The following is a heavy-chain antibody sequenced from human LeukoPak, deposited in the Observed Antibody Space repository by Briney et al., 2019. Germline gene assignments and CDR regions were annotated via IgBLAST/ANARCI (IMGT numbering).Heavy chain of an antibody. D-gene: IGHD2-2*01. CDR1: GGTFSSYA. CDR2: IIPIFGTA. Sequence: ASVKVSCKASGGTFSSYAISWVRQAPGQGLEWMGGIIPIFGTANYAQKSQGRVTITTDESTSTAYMELSSLRSEDTAVYYCARAGRGYCSSTSCLPGDWGQGPWSPSPQ. J-gene: IGHJ1*01. V-gene: IGHV1-69*05. CDR3: ARAGRGYCSSTSCLPGD.